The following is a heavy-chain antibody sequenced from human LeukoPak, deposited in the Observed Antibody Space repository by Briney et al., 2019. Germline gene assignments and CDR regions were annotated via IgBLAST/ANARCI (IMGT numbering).Heavy chain of an antibody. Sequence: GGSLRLSCAASGFTFSSYAMSWVRQAPGKGLEWVSAISGSGGSTYYADSVKGRFTISRDNSKNTLYLQTNSLRAEDTAVYYCAKAGVNYDSSGYYSWGQGTMVTVSS. CDR2: ISGSGGST. D-gene: IGHD3-22*01. J-gene: IGHJ3*01. CDR3: AKAGVNYDSSGYYS. CDR1: GFTFSSYA. V-gene: IGHV3-23*01.